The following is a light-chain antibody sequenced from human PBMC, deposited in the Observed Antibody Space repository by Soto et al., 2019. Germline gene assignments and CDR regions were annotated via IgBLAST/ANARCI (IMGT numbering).Light chain of an antibody. CDR3: QQHYSTPLT. CDR1: QSVLFSSNNLNY. V-gene: IGKV4-1*01. J-gene: IGKJ4*01. Sequence: DIVLTQSPDSLAVSLGARATINCKSSQSVLFSSNNLNYLAWYQQKPGQPPKLLIYWASTRDSGVPDRFSGSGSGTNFTLIINSLQAEDVAVYYCQQHYSTPLTFGGGTNAEIK. CDR2: WAS.